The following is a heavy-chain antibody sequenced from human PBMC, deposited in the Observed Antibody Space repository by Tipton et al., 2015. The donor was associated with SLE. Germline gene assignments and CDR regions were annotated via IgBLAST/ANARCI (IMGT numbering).Heavy chain of an antibody. J-gene: IGHJ4*02. V-gene: IGHV4-34*01. Sequence: TLSLTCAIYGGSFSDFYWSWIRQPPGKGLECIGEINHSGTTNYNPSLKSRVTISVDTSKSQFSLKLSSVTAADTAVYYCARGVRDGYNYYFDYWGQGTLVTVSS. CDR2: INHSGTT. CDR3: ARGVRDGYNYYFDY. CDR1: GGSFSDFY. D-gene: IGHD5-24*01.